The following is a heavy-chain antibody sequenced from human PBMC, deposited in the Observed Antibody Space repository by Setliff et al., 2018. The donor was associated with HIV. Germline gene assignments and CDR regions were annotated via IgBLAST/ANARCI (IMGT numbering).Heavy chain of an antibody. CDR1: GYPFTSYA. D-gene: IGHD6-13*01. CDR3: ARGYSIALGWFDP. J-gene: IGHJ5*02. V-gene: IGHV1-3*01. Sequence: GASVKVSCKASGYPFTSYAMHWVRQAPGQRLEWMGWINAGNGNTKYSPKFQGRVTITRDTSASTAYMELSSLRSEDTAVYYCARGYSIALGWFDPWGQGTLVTVSS. CDR2: INAGNGNT.